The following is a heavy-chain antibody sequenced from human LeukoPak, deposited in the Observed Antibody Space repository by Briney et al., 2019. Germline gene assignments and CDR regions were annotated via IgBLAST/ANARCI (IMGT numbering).Heavy chain of an antibody. J-gene: IGHJ4*02. V-gene: IGHV4-34*01. CDR3: ARLFRGYSLT. CDR1: GGSFSGYY. Sequence: PSETLSLTCADYGGSFSGYYWSWIRQPPGKGLEWIGEINHSGSTNYNPSLKSRVTISVDTSKNQFSLKLSSVTAADTAVYYCARLFRGYSLTWGQGTLVTVSS. CDR2: INHSGST. D-gene: IGHD5-18*01.